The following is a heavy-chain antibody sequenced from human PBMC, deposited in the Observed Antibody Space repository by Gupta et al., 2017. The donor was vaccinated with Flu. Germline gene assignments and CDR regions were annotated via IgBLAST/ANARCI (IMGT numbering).Heavy chain of an antibody. CDR1: GFTFSTYS. CDR2: ISSSSSYI. CDR3: ARGWEARASFDY. Sequence: AVSGFTFSTYSMNWVRQAPGKGLEWVAFISSSSSYIYYADSVRGRFTVSRDNAENLLYLQVNSLRVEDTAMYYCARGWEARASFDYWGLGTLVTVSS. J-gene: IGHJ4*02. D-gene: IGHD1-26*01. V-gene: IGHV3-21*06.